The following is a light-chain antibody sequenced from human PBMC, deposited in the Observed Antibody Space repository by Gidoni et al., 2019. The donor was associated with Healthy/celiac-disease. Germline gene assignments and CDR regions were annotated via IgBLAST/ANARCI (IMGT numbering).Light chain of an antibody. V-gene: IGKV3-15*01. CDR1: QSVSSN. J-gene: IGKJ5*01. CDR2: GSS. Sequence: EIVTPPSPPTPSVSPGERATRSCRASQSVSSNLDWYQQHPGQSPRLLIYGSSTRATSIPARFSGSGSGTEFTLTISSMQSEDFAVDYCQQYNNWLPITFGQGTRLEIK. CDR3: QQYNNWLPIT.